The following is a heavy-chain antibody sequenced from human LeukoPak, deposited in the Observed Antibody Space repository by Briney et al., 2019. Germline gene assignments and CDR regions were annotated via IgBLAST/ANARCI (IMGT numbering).Heavy chain of an antibody. CDR1: GYTFTGYY. V-gene: IGHV1-2*04. CDR3: ARVGVLGIAAAEYYFDY. D-gene: IGHD6-13*01. Sequence: ASVKVSCKASGYTFTGYYMHWVRQAPGQGLEWMGWINPNSGGTNYAQKFQGWVTMTRDTSISTAYMELSRLRSDDTAVYYCARVGVLGIAAAEYYFDYWGQGTLVTVSS. CDR2: INPNSGGT. J-gene: IGHJ4*02.